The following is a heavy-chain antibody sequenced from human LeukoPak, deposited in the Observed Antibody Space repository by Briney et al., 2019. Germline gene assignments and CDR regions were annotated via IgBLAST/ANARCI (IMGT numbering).Heavy chain of an antibody. D-gene: IGHD3-22*01. J-gene: IGHJ4*02. CDR1: GFSFSTCG. CDR3: AKDSYYYDSSGYVPGNIDY. CDR2: IWYDGREE. V-gene: IGHV3-33*06. Sequence: SGGSLRLSCAASGFSFSTCGMHWVRQAPGKGLEWVAVIWYDGREENYRDSVKGRFTISRDNSKNTLYLQLNSLRAEDTAVYYCAKDSYYYDSSGYVPGNIDYWGQGTLVTVSS.